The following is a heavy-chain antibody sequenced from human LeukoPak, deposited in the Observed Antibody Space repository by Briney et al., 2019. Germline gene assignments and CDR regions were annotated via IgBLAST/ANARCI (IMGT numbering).Heavy chain of an antibody. CDR2: IYVTGT. D-gene: IGHD3-16*02. CDR3: ARHIGGGIEDMDV. V-gene: IGHV4-59*08. J-gene: IGHJ6*03. CDR1: GGSIGTYY. Sequence: PSETLSLTCTVSGGSIGTYYWSWIRQSPGKGLEWVGYIYVTGTRYNSYLQSRVTISVDRSRNQFFLKMSSVTAAYTAVYYCARHIGGGIEDMDVWGKGTKVIVSS.